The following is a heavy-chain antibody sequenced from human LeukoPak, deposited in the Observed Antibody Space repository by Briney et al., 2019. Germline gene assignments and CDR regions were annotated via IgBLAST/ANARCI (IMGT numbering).Heavy chain of an antibody. CDR2: ISGDGRTT. CDR1: GVTLSNYW. CDR3: VTYNWEYEADY. D-gene: IGHD1-20*01. Sequence: PGGSLRLSCVGSGVTLSNYWMYRVRQGPEKGLVWVSRISGDGRTTDYADSGKGRFTTFRDNAKNALYLQMNSLRAEDTAVYYCVTYNWEYEADYWGQGTLVTVSS. J-gene: IGHJ4*02. V-gene: IGHV3-74*01.